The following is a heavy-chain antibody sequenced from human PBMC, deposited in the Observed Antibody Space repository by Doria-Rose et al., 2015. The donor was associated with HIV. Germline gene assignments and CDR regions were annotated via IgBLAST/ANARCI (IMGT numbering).Heavy chain of an antibody. D-gene: IGHD6-13*01. Sequence: SGPVLVKPTETLTLTCTVSGVSLSSPGMGVSWIRQPPGKALEWLSHICSDDERSYKTSLKSRLTISRGTSKSQVVLTTTDMDPVDTATYYCARIKSSRWYHKYYFDFWGQGTLAIVSA. V-gene: IGHV2-26*01. CDR1: GVSLSSPGMG. J-gene: IGHJ4*02. CDR2: ICSDDER. CDR3: ARIKSSRWYHKYYFDF.